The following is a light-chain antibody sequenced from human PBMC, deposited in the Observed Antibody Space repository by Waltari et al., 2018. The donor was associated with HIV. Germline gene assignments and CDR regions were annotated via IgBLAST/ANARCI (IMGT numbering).Light chain of an antibody. CDR3: ASWDDTFNGPV. CDR2: TRN. CDR1: ISNIEPYS. V-gene: IGLV1-44*01. J-gene: IGLJ3*02. Sequence: HSLLPHSPSPSPPPGQPVPFPCPGAISNIEPYSFTWYHHLPGTAPKTLLYTRNQRPSGVPDRFSGSVSGTSASLTITGLQPADEAYYYCASWDDTFNGPVFGGGTKLTVL.